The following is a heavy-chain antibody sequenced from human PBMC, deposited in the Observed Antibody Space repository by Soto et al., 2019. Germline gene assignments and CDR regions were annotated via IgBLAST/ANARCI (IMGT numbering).Heavy chain of an antibody. CDR2: INPNSGGT. Sequence: GASVKVSCKASGYTFTGYYMHWVRQAPGQGLEWMGWINPNSGGTNYAQKFQGWDTMTRDTSISTAYMELSRLRSDDTAVYYCARDRRGSYYDYYYGMDVWGQGTTVTVSS. CDR3: ARDRRGSYYDYYYGMDV. CDR1: GYTFTGYY. V-gene: IGHV1-2*04. J-gene: IGHJ6*02. D-gene: IGHD1-26*01.